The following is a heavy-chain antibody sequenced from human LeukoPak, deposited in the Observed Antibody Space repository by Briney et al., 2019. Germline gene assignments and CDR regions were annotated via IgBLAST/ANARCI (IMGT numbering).Heavy chain of an antibody. CDR2: ISSSSSYI. V-gene: IGHV3-21*01. D-gene: IGHD1-26*01. CDR1: GFTFSTYS. Sequence: GGSLRLSCAASGFTFSTYSMNWVRQAPGKGLEWVSSISSSSSYIYYADSVKGRFTISRDNAKNSLYLQMNSLRAEDTAVYYCARVWDSTFDYWGQGTLVTVSS. CDR3: ARVWDSTFDY. J-gene: IGHJ4*02.